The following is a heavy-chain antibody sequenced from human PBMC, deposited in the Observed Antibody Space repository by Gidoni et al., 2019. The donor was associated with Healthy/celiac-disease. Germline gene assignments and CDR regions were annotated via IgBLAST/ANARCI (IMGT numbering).Heavy chain of an antibody. J-gene: IGHJ4*02. D-gene: IGHD6-13*01. CDR1: GCTFSSYA. V-gene: IGHV3-23*01. CDR3: AAAFLRGIAGRDY. Sequence: EGQLLESGGGLGQPGGSLRLPGAAAGCTFSSYAMSWVRQAPGKGLGWVSAISGSGGRTSYADSVTGRFTISRDNSKNTLYLQMNSLRAEDTAVYYCAAAFLRGIAGRDYWGQGTLVTVSS. CDR2: ISGSGGRT.